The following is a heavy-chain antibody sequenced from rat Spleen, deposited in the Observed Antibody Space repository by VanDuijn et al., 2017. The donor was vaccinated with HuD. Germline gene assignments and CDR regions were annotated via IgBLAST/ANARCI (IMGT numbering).Heavy chain of an antibody. J-gene: IGHJ2*01. V-gene: IGHV2S12*01. D-gene: IGHD1-4*01. CDR1: GFALSSNG. Sequence: QVQLKESGPGLVQPSQTLSITCTFPGFALSSNGLSWVRQPPGKGLEWIAAISSGGDTYYSSALKSRLSISRDTSKNQVFLKMNSLQTDDTAIYYCTSETTRIFDYWGQGVMVTVSS. CDR3: TSETTRIFDY. CDR2: ISSGGDT.